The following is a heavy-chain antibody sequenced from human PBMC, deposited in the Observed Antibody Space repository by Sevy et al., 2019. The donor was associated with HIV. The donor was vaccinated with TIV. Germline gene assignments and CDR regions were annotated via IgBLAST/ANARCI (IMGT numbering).Heavy chain of an antibody. Sequence: SXTLSLTCTVSGGXITXLYWXXIRQPPXKXLEWFXNIYXNXHINYNPSLKSRVTLSLDTSKNQFSLRLSSVTAADTAMXYCAGXXAWGRGYSWGQGTLVTVSS. CDR2: IYXNXHI. V-gene: IGHV4-59*08. CDR3: AGXXAWGRGYS. J-gene: IGHJ4*02. D-gene: IGHD1-26*01. CDR1: GGXITXLY.